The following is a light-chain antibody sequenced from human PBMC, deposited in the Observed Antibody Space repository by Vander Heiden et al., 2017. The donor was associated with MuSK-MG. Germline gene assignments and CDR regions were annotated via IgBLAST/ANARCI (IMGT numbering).Light chain of an antibody. CDR1: PVISYS. V-gene: IGKV1-NL1*01. CDR3: QQYYSTPPWT. J-gene: IGKJ1*01. CDR2: GAS. Sequence: DVQMTQSSSSLSAAVGDRVTITCRASPVISYSLAWYQQRPGKAPNLLIYGASTLESGVPSRFSGSGSGTDYTLTINSLQPEDFATYYCQQYYSTPPWTFGQGTKVELK.